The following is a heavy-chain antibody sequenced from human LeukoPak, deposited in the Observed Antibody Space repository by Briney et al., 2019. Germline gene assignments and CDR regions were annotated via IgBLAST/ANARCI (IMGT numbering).Heavy chain of an antibody. Sequence: PSETLSLTCTVSGGSIRRGNYYWSWIRQPAGKGLEWIGRVFSNGNANYNPSLKSRVAMSVDTSKNQFSLKLSSVTAADTAVYYCARELNPETGFDPWGQGTLVTVSS. J-gene: IGHJ5*02. V-gene: IGHV4-61*02. D-gene: IGHD2-21*02. CDR3: ARELNPETGFDP. CDR2: VFSNGNA. CDR1: GGSIRRGNYY.